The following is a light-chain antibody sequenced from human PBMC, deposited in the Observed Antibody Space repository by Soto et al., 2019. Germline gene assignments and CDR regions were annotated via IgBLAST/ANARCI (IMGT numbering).Light chain of an antibody. CDR3: QHYNNWPLLT. CDR1: QSVSRN. J-gene: IGKJ4*01. Sequence: EIVMTQSPATLSVSPGERATLSCRASQSVSRNLAWYQQKPGQAPRLLIYGASTRATGIPARFSGSGSGTEFTLTFSSLQSEDFAVYYCQHYNNWPLLTFGGGTKGEIK. CDR2: GAS. V-gene: IGKV3D-15*01.